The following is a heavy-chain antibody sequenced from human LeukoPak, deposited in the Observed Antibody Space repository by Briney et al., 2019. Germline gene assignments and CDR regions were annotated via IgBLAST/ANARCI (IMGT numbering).Heavy chain of an antibody. J-gene: IGHJ1*01. D-gene: IGHD4-23*01. CDR2: IYSGGST. V-gene: IGHV3-53*01. CDR3: AKTPFIQYFQH. Sequence: GGSLRLSCAASGFTVSSNYMSWVRQAPGKGLEWVSVIYSGGSTYYADSVKGRFTISRDNSKNTLYLQMNSLRAEDTAVYYCAKTPFIQYFQHWGQGTLVTVSS. CDR1: GFTVSSNY.